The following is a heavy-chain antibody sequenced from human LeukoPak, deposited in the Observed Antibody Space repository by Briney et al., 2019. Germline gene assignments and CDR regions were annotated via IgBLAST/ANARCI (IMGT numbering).Heavy chain of an antibody. J-gene: IGHJ3*02. CDR1: GGSISSYY. CDR2: IYYSGST. Sequence: SETLSLTCTVSGGSISSYYWSWIRQPPGKGLEWIGYIYYSGSTNYNPSLKSRVTISVDTSKNQFSLKLSSVTAADTAVYYCARVGATSIAGGEDAFDIWGQGTMVTVSS. D-gene: IGHD1-26*01. V-gene: IGHV4-59*08. CDR3: ARVGATSIAGGEDAFDI.